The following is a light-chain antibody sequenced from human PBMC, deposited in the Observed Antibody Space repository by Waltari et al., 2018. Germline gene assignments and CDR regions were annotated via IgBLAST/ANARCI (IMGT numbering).Light chain of an antibody. CDR2: AAS. Sequence: DIRITQSPPSLPASVGDSVTITCRASQGISSYLNWYQQKPGQAPKLLIYAASSLQSGVPSRFSGSGFGTDFTLTINSLQPEDFAVYFCQQTYSHFRTFGQGTKVDVK. V-gene: IGKV1-39*01. CDR3: QQTYSHFRT. J-gene: IGKJ1*01. CDR1: QGISSY.